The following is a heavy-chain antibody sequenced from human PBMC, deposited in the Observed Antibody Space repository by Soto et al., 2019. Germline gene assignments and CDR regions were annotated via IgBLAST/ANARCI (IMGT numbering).Heavy chain of an antibody. J-gene: IGHJ4*02. CDR2: ISKSDYT. CDR1: GFAFNNYG. D-gene: IGHD2-2*01. Sequence: GSLRLSFTVSGFAFNNYGINWVRQAPGKGLEWVSSISKSDYTYYSDSLKGRFAISRDNAKSSVSLQMNTLRVEDTAVYYCAREDSIIIPAVSDFWGQGTLVTVSS. CDR3: AREDSIIIPAVSDF. V-gene: IGHV3-21*01.